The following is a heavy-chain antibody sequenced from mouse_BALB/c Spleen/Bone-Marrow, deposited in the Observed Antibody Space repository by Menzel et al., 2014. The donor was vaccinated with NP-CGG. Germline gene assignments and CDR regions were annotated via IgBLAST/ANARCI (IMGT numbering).Heavy chain of an antibody. CDR3: ESGEEYFDV. V-gene: IGHV1-31*01. Sequence: VQLQQSGPELVKPGASVKISCKASDYSFTGYYMHWVKQSHGNSLDWIGYIYPYNGVSSYNQKFKGKATLTVDKSSSTAYMELRSLKSDDSAVDYCESGEEYFDVWGAGTTVTVSS. CDR2: IYPYNGVS. D-gene: IGHD2-13*01. CDR1: DYSFTGYY. J-gene: IGHJ1*01.